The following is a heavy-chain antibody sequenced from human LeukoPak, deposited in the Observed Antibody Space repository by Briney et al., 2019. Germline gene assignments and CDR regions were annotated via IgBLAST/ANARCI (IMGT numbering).Heavy chain of an antibody. CDR2: IYPRDSDT. D-gene: IGHD6-19*01. V-gene: IGHV5-51*01. CDR3: ARPRGWVSDQPDAFDI. CDR1: GYKFTNYW. J-gene: IGHJ3*02. Sequence: GESLKISCKGSGYKFTNYWIAWVRQMPGQGLEWLGIIYPRDSDTRYSPSFQGQVTISVDTSIDTAYLQWSSLKVSDTAMYYCARPRGWVSDQPDAFDIWGQGTMVTVSS.